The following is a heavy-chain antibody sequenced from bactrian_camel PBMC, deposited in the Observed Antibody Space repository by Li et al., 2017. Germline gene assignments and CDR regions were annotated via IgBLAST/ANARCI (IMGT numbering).Heavy chain of an antibody. D-gene: IGHD3*01. V-gene: IGHV3S67*01. Sequence: VQLVESGGGSVQAGGSLKLSCTASTHSSTNCGVHWLRQAPGKERELVATSSRDGSTWYADSVKARFTMAQDAAKNTYYLEMNPLKIEDAATYYCSLDSFSLECYSGPTQGTQVTVS. CDR1: THSSTNCG. CDR2: SSRDGST. J-gene: IGHJ4*01.